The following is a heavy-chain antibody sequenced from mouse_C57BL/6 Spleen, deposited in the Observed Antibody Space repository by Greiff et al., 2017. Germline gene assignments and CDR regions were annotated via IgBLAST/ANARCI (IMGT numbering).Heavy chain of an antibody. D-gene: IGHD2-4*01. V-gene: IGHV1-63*01. CDR3: ASYYDYAVGY. CDR2: IYPGGGYT. Sequence: QVQLQQSGAELVRPGTSVKMSCKASGYTFTNYWIGWAKQRPGHGLEWIGDIYPGGGYTTYNEKFKGKATLTADKTSSTAYMQFSSLTSEDSAIYYCASYYDYAVGYWGQGTTLTVSS. CDR1: GYTFTNYW. J-gene: IGHJ2*01.